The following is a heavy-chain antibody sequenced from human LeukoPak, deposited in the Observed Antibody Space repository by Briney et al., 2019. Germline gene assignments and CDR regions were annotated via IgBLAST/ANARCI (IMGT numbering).Heavy chain of an antibody. J-gene: IGHJ1*01. CDR1: GVSFSGYY. V-gene: IGHV4-34*01. CDR2: INHSGST. CDR3: ARGHSPVTTKVSYFQH. Sequence: PSETLSLTCAVYGVSFSGYYWSWIRQPPGKGLEWIGEINHSGSTNYNPSLKSRVTILVATSKKQFSLKLSSVTAADTSVYYCARGHSPVTTKVSYFQHWGQGTLVTVSS. D-gene: IGHD4-17*01.